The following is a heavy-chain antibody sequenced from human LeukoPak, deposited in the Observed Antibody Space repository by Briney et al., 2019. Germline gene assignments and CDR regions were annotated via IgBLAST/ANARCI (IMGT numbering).Heavy chain of an antibody. V-gene: IGHV4-59*01. CDR3: ARQQGGWSIFDY. CDR2: IYYSGST. CDR1: GGSISSYY. D-gene: IGHD6-19*01. Sequence: SETLSLTCTVSGGSISSYYWSWIRQPPGKGLEWIGYIYYSGSTNYNPSLKSRVTISVDTSKNQFSLKLSSVTAADTAVYYCARQQGGWSIFDYWGQGTLVTVSS. J-gene: IGHJ4*02.